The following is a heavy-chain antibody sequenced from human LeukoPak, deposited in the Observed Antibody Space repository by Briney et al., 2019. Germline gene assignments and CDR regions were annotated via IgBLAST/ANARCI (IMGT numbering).Heavy chain of an antibody. CDR2: IYYSGST. V-gene: IGHV4-39*07. CDR1: GGSISSSSYY. CDR3: ARAVGYDIPFDY. Sequence: SETLSLTCTVSGGSISSSSYYWGWIRQPPGKGLEWIGSIYYSGSTYYSPSLKSRVTISVDTSKNQFSLKLSSVTAADTAVYYCARAVGYDIPFDYWGQGTLVTVSS. J-gene: IGHJ4*02. D-gene: IGHD3-9*01.